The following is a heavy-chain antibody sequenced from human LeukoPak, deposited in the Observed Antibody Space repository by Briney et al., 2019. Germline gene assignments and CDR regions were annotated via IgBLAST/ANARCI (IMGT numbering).Heavy chain of an antibody. CDR3: XXXPLXXXSGGSCYYYXMDV. CDR1: GFTFSSYS. J-gene: IGHJ6*03. CDR2: ISSSSSYI. Sequence: GGSLRLSCAASGFTFSSYSMNWVRQAPGKGLEWVSSISSSSSYIYYADSLKGRFTISRDNAKNSLYLQMNSLRAEDTAVYYCXXXPLXXXSGGSCYYYXMDVWGKGATVTVSS. V-gene: IGHV3-21*01. D-gene: IGHD2-15*01.